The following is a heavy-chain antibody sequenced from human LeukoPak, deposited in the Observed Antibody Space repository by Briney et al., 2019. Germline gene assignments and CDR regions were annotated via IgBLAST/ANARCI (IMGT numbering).Heavy chain of an antibody. CDR2: IRYDGSNK. Sequence: GGSLRLSCAASGFTFSSYGMHWVRQAPGKGLEWVAFIRYDGSNKYYADSVKGRFTISRDNSKNTLYLQMNSLRAEDTAVYYCAKDAGKGVRGVIITGWFDPWGQGTLVTVSS. CDR1: GFTFSSYG. V-gene: IGHV3-30*02. J-gene: IGHJ5*02. CDR3: AKDAGKGVRGVIITGWFDP. D-gene: IGHD3-10*01.